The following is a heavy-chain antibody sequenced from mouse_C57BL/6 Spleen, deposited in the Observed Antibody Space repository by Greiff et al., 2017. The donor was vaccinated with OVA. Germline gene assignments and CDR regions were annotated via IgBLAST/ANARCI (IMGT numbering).Heavy chain of an antibody. V-gene: IGHV3-6*01. D-gene: IGHD4-1*01. Sequence: EVKLEESGPGLVKPSQSLSLTCSVPGYSITSGYYWNWIRQFPGNKLEWMGYISYDGSNNYNPSLKNRISITRDTSKNQFFLKLNSVTTEDTATYYCARLTGYYFDYWGQGTTLTVSS. J-gene: IGHJ2*01. CDR3: ARLTGYYFDY. CDR1: GYSITSGYY. CDR2: ISYDGSN.